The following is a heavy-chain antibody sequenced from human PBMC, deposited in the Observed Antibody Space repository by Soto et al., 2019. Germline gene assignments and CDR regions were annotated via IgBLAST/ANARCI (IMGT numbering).Heavy chain of an antibody. V-gene: IGHV3-21*01. J-gene: IGHJ6*02. D-gene: IGHD3-22*01. Sequence: EVQLVESGGGLVKPGGSLRLSCAASGFTFSSYSMNWVRQAPGKGLEWVSSISSSSSYIYYADSVKGRFTISRDNANNSLYLQMNSLRAEDTAVYYCARDKSRITMIGADYYYYGMDVWGQGTTVTVSS. CDR2: ISSSSSYI. CDR3: ARDKSRITMIGADYYYYGMDV. CDR1: GFTFSSYS.